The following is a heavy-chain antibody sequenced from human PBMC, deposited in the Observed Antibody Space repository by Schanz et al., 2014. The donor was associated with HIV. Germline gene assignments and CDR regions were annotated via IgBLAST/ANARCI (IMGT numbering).Heavy chain of an antibody. Sequence: EVQLVESGGGLVKPGGSLRLSCAASGFTFSSYSMNWVRQAPGKGLEWVSSISSSSSYIYYADSMKGRFTISRDNAKTERERRMKRRSAEDTAVYYCVRGRAPRVKIVVVMDYYYYAMDVWGQGTTVTVSS. J-gene: IGHJ6*02. CDR3: VRGRAPRVKIVVVMDYYYYAMDV. CDR2: ISSSSSYI. CDR1: GFTFSSYS. V-gene: IGHV3-21*01. D-gene: IGHD3-22*01.